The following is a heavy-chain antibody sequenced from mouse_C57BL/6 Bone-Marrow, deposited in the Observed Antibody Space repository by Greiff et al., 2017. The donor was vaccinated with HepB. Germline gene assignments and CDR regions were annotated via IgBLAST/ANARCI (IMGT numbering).Heavy chain of an antibody. CDR2: IYPRSGDT. J-gene: IGHJ2*01. D-gene: IGHD1-1*01. CDR1: GYTFTSYG. Sequence: QVQLQQSGAELARPGASVKLSCKASGYTFTSYGISWVKQRTGQGLEWIGEIYPRSGDTYYNEKFKGKATLTADKSSSTAYMELRSLTSEDSAVYFWARRAIYYYGSRYFDYWGQGTTLTVSS. CDR3: ARRAIYYYGSRYFDY. V-gene: IGHV1-81*01.